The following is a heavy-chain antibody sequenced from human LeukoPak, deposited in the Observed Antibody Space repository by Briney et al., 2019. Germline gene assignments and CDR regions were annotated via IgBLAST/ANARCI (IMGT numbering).Heavy chain of an antibody. V-gene: IGHV3-30*02. Sequence: PGGSLRLSCAASGFTFSSYGMHWVRQAPGKGLEWVAFIRYDGSNKYYADSVKGRFTISRDNSKNTLYLQMNSLRAEDTAVYYCAKDSYDFWSGYYSTLFDYWGQGTLVTVSP. CDR3: AKDSYDFWSGYYSTLFDY. CDR2: IRYDGSNK. CDR1: GFTFSSYG. J-gene: IGHJ4*02. D-gene: IGHD3-3*01.